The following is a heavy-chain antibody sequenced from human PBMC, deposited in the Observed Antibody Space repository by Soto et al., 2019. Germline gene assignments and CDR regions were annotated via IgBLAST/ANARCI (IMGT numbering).Heavy chain of an antibody. CDR1: GGSISTYY. J-gene: IGHJ3*02. V-gene: IGHV4-59*01. CDR2: VDYSGST. CDR3: ERGRRSSVRHDAFDI. Sequence: QVQLQESGPGLVKPSETLSLTCTVSGGSISTYYWSWIRQPPGKGLEWIAYVDYSGSTDYKPSLKSRVTISVDPAKIQVYLKLNAVTAEDTAVYYCERGRRSSVRHDAFDIWGHGTMVTVSS. D-gene: IGHD6-19*01.